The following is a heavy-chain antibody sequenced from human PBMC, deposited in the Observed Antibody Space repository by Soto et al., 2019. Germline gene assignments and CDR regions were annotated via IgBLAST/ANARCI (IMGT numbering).Heavy chain of an antibody. CDR2: IYYSGST. D-gene: IGHD5-18*01. Sequence: QVQLQESGPGLVKPSETLSLTCTVSGGSISSYYWSWIRQPPGKGLEWIGYIYYSGSTKYNPSLTSRVTISVDTSKNQFSLKLSSVTAADTAVYYCARGRGDTAMAWYYWGQGTLVTVSS. J-gene: IGHJ4*02. CDR3: ARGRGDTAMAWYY. V-gene: IGHV4-59*01. CDR1: GGSISSYY.